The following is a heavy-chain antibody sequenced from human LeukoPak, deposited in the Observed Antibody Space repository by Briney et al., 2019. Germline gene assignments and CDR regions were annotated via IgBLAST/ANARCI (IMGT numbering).Heavy chain of an antibody. CDR2: INPNSGGT. V-gene: IGHV1-2*02. CDR1: GYTFTVYY. CDR3: AREVPSGSWADY. D-gene: IGHD1-26*01. J-gene: IGHJ4*02. Sequence: ASVTVSFTASGYTFTVYYMHWVRQAPGQGLGLMGWINPNSGGTNYSQKFQGRVTMTRDTSISTAYIELSRLRSDDTAVYYCAREVPSGSWADYWGQATLVTVPS.